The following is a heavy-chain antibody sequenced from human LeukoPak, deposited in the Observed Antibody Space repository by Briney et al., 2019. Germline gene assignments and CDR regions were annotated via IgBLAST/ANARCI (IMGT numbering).Heavy chain of an antibody. Sequence: PGGSLRLSCAASGFTFSDYYMSWIRQAPGKGLEWVSAISGSGGSTYYADSVKGRFTISRDNSKNTLYLQMNSLRAEDTAVYYCAKDGGGYPRGYYFDYWGQGTLVTVSS. D-gene: IGHD5-18*01. V-gene: IGHV3-23*01. CDR2: ISGSGGST. CDR1: GFTFSDYY. J-gene: IGHJ4*02. CDR3: AKDGGGYPRGYYFDY.